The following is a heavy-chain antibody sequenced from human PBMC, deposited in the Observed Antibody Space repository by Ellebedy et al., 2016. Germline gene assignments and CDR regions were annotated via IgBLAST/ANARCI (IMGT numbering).Heavy chain of an antibody. V-gene: IGHV3-53*01. Sequence: GESLKISXAASGFTVSSNYMSWVRQAPGKGLEWVSVIYSGGSTYYADSVKGRFTISRDNSKNTLYLQMNSLRAEDTAVYYCARGEAGNDYWGQGTLVTASS. D-gene: IGHD6-13*01. J-gene: IGHJ4*02. CDR1: GFTVSSNY. CDR3: ARGEAGNDY. CDR2: IYSGGST.